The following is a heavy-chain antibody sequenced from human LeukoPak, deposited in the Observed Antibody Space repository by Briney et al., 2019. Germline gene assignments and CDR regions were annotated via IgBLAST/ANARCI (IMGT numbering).Heavy chain of an antibody. J-gene: IGHJ4*02. CDR2: ISGSGGST. D-gene: IGHD6-13*01. CDR1: GFTFSSYA. V-gene: IGHV3-23*01. CDR3: AKGGGSSWYSWGA. Sequence: PGGSLRLSCAASGFTFSSYAMSWVRQAPGKGREWVSAISGSGGSTYYADSVKGRFTISRDNSKNTLYLQMNSLRAEDTAVYYCAKGGGSSWYSWGAGGQGTLVTVSS.